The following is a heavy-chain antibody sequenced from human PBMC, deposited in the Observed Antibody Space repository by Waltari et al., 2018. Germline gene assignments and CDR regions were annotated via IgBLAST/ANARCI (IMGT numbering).Heavy chain of an antibody. CDR1: GGSISSYY. Sequence: QVQLQESGPGLVKPSETLSLTCTVSGGSISSYYWSWIRQPAGKGLEWIGRSYTSGSTNYNPSLKSRVTMSVDTAKNQFSLRLRSVTAADAAVYYCARGGGVVRGDFDYWGQGTLVTVSS. J-gene: IGHJ4*02. CDR2: SYTSGST. V-gene: IGHV4-4*07. D-gene: IGHD3-10*01. CDR3: ARGGGVVRGDFDY.